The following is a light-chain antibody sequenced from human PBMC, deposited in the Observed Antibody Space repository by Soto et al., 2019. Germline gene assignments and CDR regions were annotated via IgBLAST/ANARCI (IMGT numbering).Light chain of an antibody. Sequence: EIVMTQSPATLSVSPGERATLSCRASQSVSSNLAWYQQKPGQAPRLLIYGASTRATGIPARFSGSGSGTEFTLTISSLQFEDFAVHYCQQYNNWPQTFGQWSKV. CDR3: QQYNNWPQT. V-gene: IGKV3-15*01. CDR1: QSVSSN. J-gene: IGKJ1*01. CDR2: GAS.